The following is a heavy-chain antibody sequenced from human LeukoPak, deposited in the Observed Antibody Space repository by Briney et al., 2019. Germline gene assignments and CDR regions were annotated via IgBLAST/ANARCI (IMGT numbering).Heavy chain of an antibody. D-gene: IGHD3-9*01. V-gene: IGHV4-38-2*02. J-gene: IGHJ4*02. CDR2: IYHSGST. CDR3: AREHNNLYYDILTGSFSPFDY. CDR1: GYSISSGYY. Sequence: SETLSLTCTVSGYSISSGYYWGWIRQPPGQGLEWIGSIYHSGSTYYNPSLKSRVTISVDTSKNQFSLKLSSVTAADTAVYYCAREHNNLYYDILTGSFSPFDYWGQGTLVTVSS.